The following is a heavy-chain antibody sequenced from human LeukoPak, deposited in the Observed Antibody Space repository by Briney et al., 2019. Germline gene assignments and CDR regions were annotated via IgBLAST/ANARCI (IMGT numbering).Heavy chain of an antibody. CDR2: ISSSSSYI. CDR1: GFTFSSYS. CDR3: ASWRLRSGRATGIDY. D-gene: IGHD3-9*01. J-gene: IGHJ4*02. Sequence: KPGGSLRLSCAASGFTFSSYSMNWVRQAPGKGLEWVSSISSSSSYIYYADSVKGRFTISRDNAKNSLYLQMNSLRAEDTAVYYCASWRLRSGRATGIDYWGQGTLVTVSS. V-gene: IGHV3-21*01.